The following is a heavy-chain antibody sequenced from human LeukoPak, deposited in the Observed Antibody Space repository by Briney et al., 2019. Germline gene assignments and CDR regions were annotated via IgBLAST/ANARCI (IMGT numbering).Heavy chain of an antibody. Sequence: GASVKVSCKASGGTFSSYAISWVRQAPGQGLEWMGGIIPIFGTANYAQKFQGRVTITADESTSTAYMELSSLRSEDTAVYYCARVGEVYQLLLGSFDYWGQGTLVTVPS. CDR1: GGTFSSYA. J-gene: IGHJ4*02. D-gene: IGHD2-2*01. V-gene: IGHV1-69*01. CDR2: IIPIFGTA. CDR3: ARVGEVYQLLLGSFDY.